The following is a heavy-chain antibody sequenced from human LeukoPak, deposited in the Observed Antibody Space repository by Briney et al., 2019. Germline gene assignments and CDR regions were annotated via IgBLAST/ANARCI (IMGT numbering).Heavy chain of an antibody. CDR2: ISSSSSTI. Sequence: GGSLRLSCAASGFTVSSNYMSWVRQAPGKGLEWVSYISSSSSTIYYADSVKGRFTISRDNAKNSLYLQMNSLRDEDTAVYYCARDAGYCSSTSCSFDYWGQGTLVTVSS. CDR1: GFTVSSNY. CDR3: ARDAGYCSSTSCSFDY. D-gene: IGHD2-2*01. V-gene: IGHV3-48*02. J-gene: IGHJ4*02.